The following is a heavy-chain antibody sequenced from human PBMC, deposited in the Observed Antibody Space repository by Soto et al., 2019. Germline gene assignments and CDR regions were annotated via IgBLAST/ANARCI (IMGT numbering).Heavy chain of an antibody. CDR3: ARAQQWLVGDWFDP. Sequence: SETLSLTCTVSGGSIISYYWSWIRQPPGKGLEWIGYIYYSGSTNYNPSLKSRVTVSVDTSKNQFSLKLSSVTAADTAVYYCARAQQWLVGDWFDPWGQGTLVTVSS. V-gene: IGHV4-59*01. D-gene: IGHD6-19*01. J-gene: IGHJ5*02. CDR1: GGSIISYY. CDR2: IYYSGST.